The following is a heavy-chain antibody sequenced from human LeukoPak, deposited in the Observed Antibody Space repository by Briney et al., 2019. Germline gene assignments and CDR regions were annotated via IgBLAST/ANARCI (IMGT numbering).Heavy chain of an antibody. D-gene: IGHD2-2*02. CDR1: GGSFSGYY. CDR3: ARALGYCSSTSCYIDY. V-gene: IGHV4-34*01. J-gene: IGHJ4*02. Sequence: SETLSLTCAVYGGSFSGYYWSWIRQPPGKGLDWIGEINHSGSTNYNPSLKSRVTISVDTSKNQFSLKLSSVAAADTAVYYCARALGYCSSTSCYIDYWGQGTLVTVSS. CDR2: INHSGST.